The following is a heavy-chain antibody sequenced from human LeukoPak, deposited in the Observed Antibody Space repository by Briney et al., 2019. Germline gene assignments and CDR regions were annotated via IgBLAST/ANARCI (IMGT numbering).Heavy chain of an antibody. Sequence: GGSLSLSCAASGFTFSGSTIHWVRQASGKGLEWVGRISTKTNSFATEYAASMRGRFSMSRDDSENTAYLQMSSLTTEDTAVYYCARSITMKGEFDYWGQGTLVTVSS. CDR2: ISTKTNSFAT. CDR1: GFTFSGST. V-gene: IGHV3-73*01. D-gene: IGHD3-22*01. J-gene: IGHJ4*02. CDR3: ARSITMKGEFDY.